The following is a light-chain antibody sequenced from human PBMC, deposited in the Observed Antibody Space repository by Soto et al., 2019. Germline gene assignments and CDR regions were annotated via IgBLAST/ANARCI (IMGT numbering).Light chain of an antibody. J-gene: IGKJ4*01. CDR1: QSITTW. V-gene: IGKV1-5*03. Sequence: DIQMTQSPSTLSASVGERVTITCRASQSITTWLAWYQQKPGKAPKLLIYKASSLEGGVPSRFSGSGSGTEFNITISSLQPDDFATYYCQQYNTYPLTFGRGTTVEIK. CDR2: KAS. CDR3: QQYNTYPLT.